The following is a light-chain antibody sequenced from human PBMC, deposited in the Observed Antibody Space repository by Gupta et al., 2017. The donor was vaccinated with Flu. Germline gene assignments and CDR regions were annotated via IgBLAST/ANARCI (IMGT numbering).Light chain of an antibody. CDR1: SSGVGGSNY. CDR2: DVS. V-gene: IGLV2-14*01. CDR3: ISYTSSSTFYV. J-gene: IGLJ1*01. Sequence: QTALTQPASASGSPGPSITIPCTGTSSGVGGSNYVSWYQPHPGKAPKLMIYDVSNRPSGVSSRFSGTKSGNTASLTISGLQAEDETDYYCISYTSSSTFYVFGTGTKVTVL.